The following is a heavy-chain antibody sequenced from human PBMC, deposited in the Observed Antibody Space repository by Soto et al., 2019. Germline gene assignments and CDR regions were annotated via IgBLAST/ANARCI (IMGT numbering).Heavy chain of an antibody. CDR3: ASSIGYCSSTSCSWPYYYYYGMDV. Sequence: PGGSLRLSCAASGFTFSSYSMNWVRQAPGKGLEWVSYISSSSSTIYYADSVKGRFHISRDNGQNSMYLQKNSLRDEDTAVYYCASSIGYCSSTSCSWPYYYYYGMDVWGQGTTVTVSS. V-gene: IGHV3-48*02. D-gene: IGHD2-2*01. CDR2: ISSSSSTI. CDR1: GFTFSSYS. J-gene: IGHJ6*02.